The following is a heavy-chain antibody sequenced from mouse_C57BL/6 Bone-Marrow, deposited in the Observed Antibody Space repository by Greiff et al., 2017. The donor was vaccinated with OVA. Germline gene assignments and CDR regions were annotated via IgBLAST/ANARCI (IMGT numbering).Heavy chain of an antibody. J-gene: IGHJ4*01. CDR3: AREEGGSAMDY. V-gene: IGHV1-76*01. CDR1: GYTFTDYY. Sequence: QVHVKQSGAELVRPGASVKLSCKASGYTFTDYYINWVKQRPGQGLEWIARIYPGSGNTYYNEKFKGKATLTAEKSSSTAYMQLSSLTSEDSAVYFCAREEGGSAMDYWGQGTSVTVSS. CDR2: IYPGSGNT.